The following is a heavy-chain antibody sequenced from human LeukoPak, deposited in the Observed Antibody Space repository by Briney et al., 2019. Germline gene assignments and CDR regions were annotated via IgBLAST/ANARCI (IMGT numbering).Heavy chain of an antibody. D-gene: IGHD3-10*01. V-gene: IGHV4-38-2*01. Sequence: SETLSLTCAVSGYSITSGYHWGWVRQPPGKGLEWIGSMFHAGNTYYNPSLKSRVTMSIDTSMNHFSLNLISVTAADTAVYFCARRGGSPGFAGKFTHYYYMDVWGEGTAVTVSS. CDR2: MFHAGNT. CDR1: GYSITSGYH. J-gene: IGHJ6*03. CDR3: ARRGGSPGFAGKFTHYYYMDV.